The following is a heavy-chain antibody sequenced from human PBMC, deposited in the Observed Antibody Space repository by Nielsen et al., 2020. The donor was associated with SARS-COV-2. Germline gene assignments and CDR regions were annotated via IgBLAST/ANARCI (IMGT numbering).Heavy chain of an antibody. CDR2: VFYNGST. V-gene: IGHV4-59*01. CDR3: ARGFYYGNTGYYLYDAFDI. Sequence: SETLSLTCTVSRGSISTYYWIWIRQPPGKGLEWIGYVFYNGSTNYNPSLKSRVTMSVDTSENQFSLKLTSLTAADTAVYYCARGFYYGNTGYYLYDAFDIWGQGTMVTVSS. CDR1: RGSISTYY. D-gene: IGHD3-22*01. J-gene: IGHJ3*02.